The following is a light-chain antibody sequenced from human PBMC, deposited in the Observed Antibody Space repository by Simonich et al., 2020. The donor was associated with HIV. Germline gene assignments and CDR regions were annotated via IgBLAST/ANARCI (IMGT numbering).Light chain of an antibody. CDR1: QSVASN. CDR2: FAS. J-gene: IGKJ2*01. V-gene: IGKV3-15*01. CDR3: QQYNNWPLF. Sequence: EIVMTQSPATLSVSPGERATLSCRVSQSVASNLAWYQQKPGQPPRLLIYFASTRATGIPARFSGSGFGTEFTLTISSTQSEDFAVYYCQQYNNWPLFFGQGTKLEIK.